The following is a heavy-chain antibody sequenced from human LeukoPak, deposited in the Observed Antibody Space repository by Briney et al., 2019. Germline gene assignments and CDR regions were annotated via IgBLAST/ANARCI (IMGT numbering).Heavy chain of an antibody. Sequence: GSLRLSCAASGCTFSNAWMSWVRQAPGKGLEWVGRIKSKTAGGTTDYAAPVKGRFTISRDDSTNTRYLQMNSLKAEDTAVYYCTTECVFTSGWGCYYYYGRDDLGKKGTVTTSS. CDR3: TTECVFTSGWGCYYYYGRDD. J-gene: IGHJ6*01. V-gene: IGHV3-15*01. CDR2: IKSKTAGGTT. CDR1: GCTFSNAW. D-gene: IGHD3-10*01.